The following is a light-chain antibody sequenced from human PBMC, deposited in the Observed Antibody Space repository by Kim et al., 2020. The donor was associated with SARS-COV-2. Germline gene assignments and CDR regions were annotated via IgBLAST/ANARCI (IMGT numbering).Light chain of an antibody. Sequence: GQSITISCTGTSSDVGGYNYVSWYQQHPGKAPKLMIYDVSDRPSGVSNRFSGSKSGNTASLTISGLQADDEADYYCSSYTSSSTRIFGGGTQLTVL. CDR3: SSYTSSSTRI. CDR1: SSDVGGYNY. J-gene: IGLJ2*01. CDR2: DVS. V-gene: IGLV2-14*03.